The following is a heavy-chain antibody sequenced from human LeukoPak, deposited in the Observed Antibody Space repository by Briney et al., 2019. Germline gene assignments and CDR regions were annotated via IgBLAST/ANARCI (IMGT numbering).Heavy chain of an antibody. CDR1: GFSFSSYS. Sequence: GGSLRLSCAASGFSFSSYSVHWVRQVPGKGLVWVSRIKTDGNGTNYADSVTGRFTISRDNAKNTLFLQMNSLRGEDTAGYYCGRDLVYGSGGLDNWVQGALVTVCS. CDR2: IKTDGNGT. J-gene: IGHJ4*02. CDR3: GRDLVYGSGGLDN. V-gene: IGHV3-74*01. D-gene: IGHD3-10*01.